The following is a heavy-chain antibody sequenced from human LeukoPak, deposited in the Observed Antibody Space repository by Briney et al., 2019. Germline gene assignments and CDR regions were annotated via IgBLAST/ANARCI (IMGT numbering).Heavy chain of an antibody. CDR1: GFTLSNYG. CDR2: LSGSGGGT. D-gene: IGHD3-10*01. CDR3: AKRGVVIRVILVGFHKEAYYFDS. J-gene: IGHJ4*02. V-gene: IGHV3-23*01. Sequence: PGGSLRLSCAVSGFTLSNYGMSWVRQAPGKGLEWVAGLSGSGGGTNYADSVKGRFTISRDNAKNTLYLQMNSLRAEDTAVYFCAKRGVVIRVILVGFHKEAYYFDSWGQGALVTVSS.